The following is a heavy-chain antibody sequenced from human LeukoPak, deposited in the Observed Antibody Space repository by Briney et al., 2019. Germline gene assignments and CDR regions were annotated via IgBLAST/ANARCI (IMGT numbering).Heavy chain of an antibody. CDR3: ARAGLGAFDI. CDR2: INWNGGST. V-gene: IGHV3-20*04. J-gene: IGHJ3*02. CDR1: GFTFSSYA. Sequence: GGSLRLSCTASGFTFSSYAMNWVRQAPGKGLEWVSGINWNGGSTGYADSVKGRFTISRDNAKNSLYLQMNSLRAEDTALYYCARAGLGAFDIWGQGTMVTVSS.